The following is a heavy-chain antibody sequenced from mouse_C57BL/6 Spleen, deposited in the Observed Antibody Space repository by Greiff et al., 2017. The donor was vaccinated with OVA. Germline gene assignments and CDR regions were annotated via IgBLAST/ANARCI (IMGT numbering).Heavy chain of an antibody. CDR2: IYPGGGYT. CDR3: ARGYDYHAMDY. CDR1: GYTFTNYW. V-gene: IGHV1-63*01. D-gene: IGHD2-10*02. Sequence: VKLQESGAELVRPGTSVKMSCKASGYTFTNYWIGWAKQRPGHGLEWIGDIYPGGGYTNYNEKFKGKATLTADKSSSTAYMQFSSLTSEDSAIYYCARGYDYHAMDYWGQGTSVTVSS. J-gene: IGHJ4*01.